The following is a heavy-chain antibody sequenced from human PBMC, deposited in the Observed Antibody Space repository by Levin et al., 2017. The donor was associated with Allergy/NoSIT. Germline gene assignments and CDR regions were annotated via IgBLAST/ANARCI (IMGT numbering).Heavy chain of an antibody. CDR2: IYYTGTT. D-gene: IGHD1-26*01. CDR1: GGSISSSSYF. J-gene: IGHJ4*02. CDR3: ARDDQKLPNWTDY. Sequence: SETLSLTCTVSGGSISSSSYFWGWIRQPPGKGLEWIGSIYYTGTTYYNPSLKSRVTISVDTSKNQLSLKLSSVTAADTAVYDCARDDQKLPNWTDYWGQGTLVTVSS. V-gene: IGHV4-39*02.